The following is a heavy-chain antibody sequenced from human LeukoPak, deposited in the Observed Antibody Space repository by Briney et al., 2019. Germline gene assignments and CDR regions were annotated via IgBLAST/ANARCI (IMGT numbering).Heavy chain of an antibody. D-gene: IGHD6-13*01. CDR3: GRVYRTTWYGAFSDL. CDR1: GFTFSDHY. CDR2: SRNKANGYTT. Sequence: GGSLRLSCAASGFTFSDHYMDWVRQAPGKGLEWVGRSRNKANGYTTEYAASVKGRFTISRGDSKNSLYLQMNSLKTEDTALYYCGRVYRTTWYGAFSDLWGQGTLVTVSS. V-gene: IGHV3-72*01. J-gene: IGHJ5*02.